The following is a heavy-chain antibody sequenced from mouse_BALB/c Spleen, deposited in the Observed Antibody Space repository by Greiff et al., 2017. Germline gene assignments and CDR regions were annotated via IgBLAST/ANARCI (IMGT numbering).Heavy chain of an antibody. CDR1: GFSLTSYG. V-gene: IGHV2-9*02. J-gene: IGHJ1*01. CDR2: IWAGGST. CDR3: ARDRTKGWYFDV. Sequence: VKLMESGPGLVAPSQSLSITCTVSGFSLTSYGVHWVRQPPGKGLEWLGVIWAGGSTNYNSALMSRLSISKDNSKSQVFLKMNSLQNDDTAMYYCARDRTKGWYFDVWGAGTTVTVSS.